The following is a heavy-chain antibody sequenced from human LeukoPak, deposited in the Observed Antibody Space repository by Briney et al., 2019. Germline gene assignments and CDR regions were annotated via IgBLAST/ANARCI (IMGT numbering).Heavy chain of an antibody. J-gene: IGHJ4*02. CDR2: INHSGST. V-gene: IGHV4-34*01. Sequence: SETLSLTCAVYGGSFSGYYWSWIRQPPGKGLEWIGEINHSGSTNYNPSLKSRVTISVDTSKNQFSLKLSSVTAADTAVYYCVRGHYFVDYWGQGTLVTVSS. CDR1: GGSFSGYY. CDR3: VRGHYFVDY. D-gene: IGHD3-10*01.